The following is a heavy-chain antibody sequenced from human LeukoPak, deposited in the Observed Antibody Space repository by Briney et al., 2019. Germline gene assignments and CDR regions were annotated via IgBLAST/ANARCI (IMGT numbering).Heavy chain of an antibody. Sequence: PGGSLRLSCAASGFTFSSYAMHWVRQAPGKGLEWVAVISYDGSNKYYADSVKGRFTISRDNSKNTLYLQMNSLRAEDTAVYYCAKGGYDSSGYYKTTFDYWGQGTLVTVSS. J-gene: IGHJ4*02. D-gene: IGHD3-22*01. CDR3: AKGGYDSSGYYKTTFDY. CDR1: GFTFSSYA. V-gene: IGHV3-30-3*01. CDR2: ISYDGSNK.